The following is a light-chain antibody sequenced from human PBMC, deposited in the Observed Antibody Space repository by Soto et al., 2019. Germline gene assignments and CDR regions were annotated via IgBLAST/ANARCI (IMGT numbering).Light chain of an antibody. CDR1: SSDVGAYTY. CDR3: SPYGGSNNHV. J-gene: IGLJ1*01. Sequence: QSVLTQPPSASGSPGQSVTISCTGTSSDVGAYTYVSWYQQHPGKAPKLMIYGVTERPSGVPDRFSGSKSGHTASLTVSGLQTEDEAYYNCSPYGGSNNHVFGTGTKVTVL. V-gene: IGLV2-8*01. CDR2: GVT.